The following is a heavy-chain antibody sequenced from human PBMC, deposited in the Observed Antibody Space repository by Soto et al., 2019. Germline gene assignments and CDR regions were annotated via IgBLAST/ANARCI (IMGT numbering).Heavy chain of an antibody. J-gene: IGHJ5*02. CDR2: IYYSGST. CDR3: ARILAYCSETTCVPLFAP. Sequence: QVQLQESGPGLVKPSETLSLTCTVSGGSISSYYWSWIRQPPGKGLEWIGHIYYSGSTNNNPSLNDGVPRHGRTSKAQISLKLSAVTASHTAVYYCARILAYCSETTCVPLFAPWGQGALVTVSS. D-gene: IGHD2-15*01. V-gene: IGHV4-59*08. CDR1: GGSISSYY.